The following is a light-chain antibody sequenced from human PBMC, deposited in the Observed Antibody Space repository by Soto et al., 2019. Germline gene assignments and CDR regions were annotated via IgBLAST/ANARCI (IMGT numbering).Light chain of an antibody. CDR1: SNDVGSYNL. J-gene: IGLJ2*01. Sequence: QSALTQPASVSGSPGQSITISCTGTSNDVGSYNLVSWYQQQPGKAPQLMIYEASKRPSGVSNRFSGSKSGNTASLTISGLQAEDEADYYCCSYAGSVVVFGGGTKVTVL. V-gene: IGLV2-23*01. CDR2: EAS. CDR3: CSYAGSVVV.